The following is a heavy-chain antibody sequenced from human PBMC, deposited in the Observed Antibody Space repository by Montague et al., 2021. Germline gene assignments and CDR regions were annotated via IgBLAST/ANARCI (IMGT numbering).Heavy chain of an antibody. J-gene: IGHJ4*02. CDR3: ARRLGIRAPFDY. D-gene: IGHD7-27*01. CDR1: GGFISEFY. V-gene: IGHV4-59*08. CDR2: IYDSGTT. Sequence: SETLSLTCTVTGGFISEFYWSWIRQSPEKGLEWIGYIYDSGTTNYNPSLKSRVTISADTSTNQFSLNLRSVTAADTAVYFCARRLGIRAPFDYWGQGTLSPSPQ.